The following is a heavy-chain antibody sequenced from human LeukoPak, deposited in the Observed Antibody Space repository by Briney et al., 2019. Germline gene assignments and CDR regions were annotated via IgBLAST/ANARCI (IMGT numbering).Heavy chain of an antibody. CDR1: GGSISSYY. V-gene: IGHV4-4*07. CDR3: AGSNYDILTRQFLGGSYFDY. Sequence: PSETLSLTCTVSGGSISSYYWSWIRQPAGKGLGWVGRIYTSGSTNYNPSLTSRVTMSGATSKNQVSLKLSSLPAAPTAVYYCAGSNYDILTRQFLGGSYFDYWGQGPLVTVSS. CDR2: IYTSGST. J-gene: IGHJ4*02. D-gene: IGHD3-9*01.